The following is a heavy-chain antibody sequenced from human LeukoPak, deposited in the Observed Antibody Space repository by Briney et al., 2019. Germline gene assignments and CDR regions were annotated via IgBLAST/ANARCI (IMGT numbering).Heavy chain of an antibody. V-gene: IGHV3-23*01. Sequence: GGSLRLSCAASGFTFSSYAMSWVRQAPGKGLEWVSAISGSGGSTYCADSVKGRFTISRDNSKNTLCLQMNSLRAEDTAVYYCAKGTTVGHFDYWGQGTLVTVSS. CDR3: AKGTTVGHFDY. D-gene: IGHD1/OR15-1a*01. CDR1: GFTFSSYA. J-gene: IGHJ4*02. CDR2: ISGSGGST.